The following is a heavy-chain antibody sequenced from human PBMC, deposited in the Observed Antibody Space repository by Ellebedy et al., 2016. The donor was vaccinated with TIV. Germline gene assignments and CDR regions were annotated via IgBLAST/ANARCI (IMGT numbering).Heavy chain of an antibody. D-gene: IGHD3-22*01. CDR1: GFTFSSFA. V-gene: IGHV3-23*01. CDR3: AKGSSSGFTYDRVGFEY. CDR2: ISSDGSNT. Sequence: LSLTCAASGFTFSSFAMHWVRQAPGKGLEWLSVISSDGSNTYHADSVKGRFTITRDNSKNTLYLQMNRLRTEDTAVYFCAKGSSSGFTYDRVGFEYWGQGALVTVSS. J-gene: IGHJ4*02.